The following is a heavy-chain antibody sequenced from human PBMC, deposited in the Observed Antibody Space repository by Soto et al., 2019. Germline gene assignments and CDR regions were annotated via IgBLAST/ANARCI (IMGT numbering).Heavy chain of an antibody. CDR1: GFTFSSYG. CDR2: IWYDGSNK. D-gene: IGHD3-10*01. V-gene: IGHV3-33*01. Sequence: PGGSLRLSCAASGFTFSSYGMHWVRQAPGKGLEWVAVIWYDGSNKYYADSVKGRFTISRDNSKNTLYLQMNSLRAEDTAVYYCAIPAGGSGSYRLGDIDYWGQGTLVTVSS. CDR3: AIPAGGSGSYRLGDIDY. J-gene: IGHJ4*02.